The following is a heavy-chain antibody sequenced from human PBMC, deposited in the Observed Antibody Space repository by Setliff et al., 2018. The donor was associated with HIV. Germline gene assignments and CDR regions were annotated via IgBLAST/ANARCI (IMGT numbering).Heavy chain of an antibody. CDR3: ARTLYSSFSSFDY. Sequence: ASVKVSCKASGYTLTDNYIHWVRQAPGQGLEWMAWINSATGGTNYAQNFQGWVTVTRDTSINTVYMELSSLKSDDTAVYYCARTLYSSFSSFDYWGQGTLVTVSS. D-gene: IGHD6-19*01. V-gene: IGHV1-2*04. CDR1: GYTLTDNY. CDR2: INSATGGT. J-gene: IGHJ4*02.